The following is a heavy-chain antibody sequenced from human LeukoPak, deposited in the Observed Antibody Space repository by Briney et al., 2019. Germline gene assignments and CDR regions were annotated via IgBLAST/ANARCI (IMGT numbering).Heavy chain of an antibody. Sequence: SETLSLTCTVSGGSISSVSLYWSWIRQPPGKGLEWIGEINHSGSTNYNPSLKSRVTISVDTSKNQFSLKLSSVTAADTAVYYCARALHWNDGRDYWGQGTLVTVSS. CDR2: INHSGST. D-gene: IGHD1-1*01. CDR3: ARALHWNDGRDY. V-gene: IGHV4-39*07. CDR1: GGSISSVSLY. J-gene: IGHJ4*02.